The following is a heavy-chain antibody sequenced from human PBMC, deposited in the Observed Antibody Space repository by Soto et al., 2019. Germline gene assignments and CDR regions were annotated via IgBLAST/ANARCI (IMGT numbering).Heavy chain of an antibody. CDR2: INAGNGNT. CDR3: ARARGGGTRNWFDP. J-gene: IGHJ5*02. D-gene: IGHD3-10*01. V-gene: IGHV1-3*01. CDR1: GYTFTSYA. Sequence: ASVKVSCKASGYTFTSYAMHCARQAPGQRLEWMGWINAGNGNTKYSQKFQGRVTITRDTSASTAYMELSSLRSEDTAVYYCARARGGGTRNWFDPWGQGTLVTVSS.